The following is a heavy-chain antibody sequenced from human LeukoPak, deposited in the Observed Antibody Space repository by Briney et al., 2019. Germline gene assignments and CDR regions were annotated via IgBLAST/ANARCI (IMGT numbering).Heavy chain of an antibody. J-gene: IGHJ4*02. V-gene: IGHV1-3*01. D-gene: IGHD3-3*01. CDR3: ARGIWSRTVSSYYLDY. CDR2: INAGNGNT. CDR1: GYTFTNYA. Sequence: GASVKVSCKASGYTFTNYAMQWVRQAPGQRLEWMGWINAGNGNTRYSQRFQGRVTITRDTSASTVYMEVTSLRSEDTAVYYCARGIWSRTVSSYYLDYWGQGTLVTGSS.